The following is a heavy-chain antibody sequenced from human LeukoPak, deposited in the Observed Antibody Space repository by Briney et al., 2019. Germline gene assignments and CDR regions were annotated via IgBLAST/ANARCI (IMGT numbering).Heavy chain of an antibody. CDR2: INHSGST. CDR1: GGSFSGCY. J-gene: IGHJ4*02. V-gene: IGHV4-34*01. CDR3: AREFPPDY. Sequence: SETLSLTCAVYGGSFSGCYWSWIRQPPGKGLEWIGEINHSGSTNYNPSLKSRVTISVDTSKNQFSLKLSSVTAADTAVYYCAREFPPDYWGQGTLVTVSS.